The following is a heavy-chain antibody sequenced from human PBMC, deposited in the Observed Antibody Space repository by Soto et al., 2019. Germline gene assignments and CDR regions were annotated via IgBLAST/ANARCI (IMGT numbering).Heavy chain of an antibody. V-gene: IGHV3-21*01. Sequence: EVQLVESGGGLVKPGGSLRLSCAVSGFTFSSYSMNWVRQAPGKGLEWVSAISSTSTYIWYADSVKGRFTISRDNARNSLYLQMNSLRAEDTAVYYCARDQFYGSERPTWYYGMAVWCQGTTVTVSS. D-gene: IGHD3-10*01. CDR3: ARDQFYGSERPTWYYGMAV. CDR1: GFTFSSYS. J-gene: IGHJ6*02. CDR2: ISSTSTYI.